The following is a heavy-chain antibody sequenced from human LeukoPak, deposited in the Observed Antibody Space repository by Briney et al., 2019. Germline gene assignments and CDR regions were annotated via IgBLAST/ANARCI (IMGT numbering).Heavy chain of an antibody. Sequence: GGSLILSCAASGFTFSAYSMNWVRQAPGKGLEWVSSITSGDFVYFADSLKGRFTISRDNAKSSLYLQMNSLRADDTAVYYCARGGFNMVRGVIIASNSYFYYMDIWGKGTTVTVSS. V-gene: IGHV3-69-1*01. J-gene: IGHJ6*03. CDR2: ITSGDFV. CDR1: GFTFSAYS. D-gene: IGHD3-10*01. CDR3: ARGGFNMVRGVIIASNSYFYYMDI.